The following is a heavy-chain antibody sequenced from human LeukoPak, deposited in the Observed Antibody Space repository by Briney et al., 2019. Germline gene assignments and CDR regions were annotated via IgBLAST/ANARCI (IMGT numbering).Heavy chain of an antibody. J-gene: IGHJ6*03. CDR1: GGSFNDYY. Sequence: SETLSLTCDVSGGSFNDYYWTWIRPPPGKVLEWIGEINNSGSTNYNPSLKSRVTISVDTSKNQFSLKVNSVTAADTAVYYCHIVVVTAILDYYYYMDVWGKGTTVTVSS. V-gene: IGHV4-34*03. CDR2: INNSGST. D-gene: IGHD2-21*02. CDR3: HIVVVTAILDYYYYMDV.